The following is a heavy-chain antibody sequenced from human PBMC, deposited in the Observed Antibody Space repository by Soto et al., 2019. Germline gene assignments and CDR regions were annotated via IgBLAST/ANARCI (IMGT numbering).Heavy chain of an antibody. CDR1: GFTFSNFG. CDR2: IGSGPGTFV. Sequence: GGSLRLSCAVSGFTFSNFGMIWVRQAPGKGLEWVSFIGSGPGTFVSYADSVKGRFTISRDNAKNSLYLQMNSLRAEDTAVYYCAPVLLWLGETPHPNDYWGKETLVTFSS. J-gene: IGHJ4*02. V-gene: IGHV3-48*01. D-gene: IGHD3-10*01. CDR3: APVLLWLGETPHPNDY.